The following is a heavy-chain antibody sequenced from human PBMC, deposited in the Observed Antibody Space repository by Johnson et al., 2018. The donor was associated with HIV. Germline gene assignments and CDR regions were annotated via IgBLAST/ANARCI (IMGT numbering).Heavy chain of an antibody. Sequence: QMLLVESGGGVMQPGKSLRLSCEASVFTFRSYAMHWVRQAPGKGLEWVAVITYDGRNKYYTDSVKCRFIISRDNSKNMTNLQMNGLSDEDTAVYYCVRDQGSGLPTYAFDIWGRGTRDTVSS. V-gene: IGHV3-30*04. CDR3: VRDQGSGLPTYAFDI. CDR2: ITYDGRNK. D-gene: IGHD6-19*01. J-gene: IGHJ3*02. CDR1: VFTFRSYA.